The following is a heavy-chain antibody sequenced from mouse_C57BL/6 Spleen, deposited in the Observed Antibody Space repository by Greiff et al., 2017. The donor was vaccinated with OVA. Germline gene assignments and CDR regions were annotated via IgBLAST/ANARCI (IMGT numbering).Heavy chain of an antibody. CDR2: IYPSDSET. D-gene: IGHD1-1*01. V-gene: IGHV1-61*01. CDR1: GYTFTSYW. J-gene: IGHJ1*03. Sequence: VQLQQPGAELVRPGSSVKLSCKASGYTFTSYWMDWVKQRPGQGLEWIGNIYPSDSETHYNQKFKDKATLTVDKSSSTAYMQLSSLTSEDSAVYYCARGGYYGYWYFDVWGTGTTVTVSS. CDR3: ARGGYYGYWYFDV.